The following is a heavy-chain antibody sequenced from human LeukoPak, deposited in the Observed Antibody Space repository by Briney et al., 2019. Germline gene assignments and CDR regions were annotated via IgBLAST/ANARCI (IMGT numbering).Heavy chain of an antibody. CDR2: IYYSGST. CDR3: ARVGRVVGYYGSGTKYYFDY. D-gene: IGHD3-10*01. Sequence: PSETLSLTCTVSGGSISGYYWSWIRQPPGKGLEWIGSIYYSGSTYYNPSLKSRVTISVDTSKNQFSLKLSSVTAADTAVYYCARVGRVVGYYGSGTKYYFDYWGQGTLVTVSS. J-gene: IGHJ4*02. CDR1: GGSISGYY. V-gene: IGHV4-39*07.